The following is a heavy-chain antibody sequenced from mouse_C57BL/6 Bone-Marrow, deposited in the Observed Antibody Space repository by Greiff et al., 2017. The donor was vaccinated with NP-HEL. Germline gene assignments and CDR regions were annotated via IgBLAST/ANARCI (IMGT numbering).Heavy chain of an antibody. Sequence: QVQLKESGAELARPGASVKLSCKASGYTFTSYGISWVKQRTGQGLEWIGEIYPRSGNTYYNEKFKGKATLTADKSSSTAYMELRSLTSEDSAVYFCARLDYDGAWFAYWGQGTLVTVSA. J-gene: IGHJ3*01. D-gene: IGHD2-4*01. CDR2: IYPRSGNT. CDR1: GYTFTSYG. V-gene: IGHV1-81*01. CDR3: ARLDYDGAWFAY.